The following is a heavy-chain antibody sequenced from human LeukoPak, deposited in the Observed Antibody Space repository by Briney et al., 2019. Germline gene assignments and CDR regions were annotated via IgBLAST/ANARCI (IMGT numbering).Heavy chain of an antibody. Sequence: GGSLRLSCAASGFTFSSYAMSWVRQAPGKGLEGVSAISGSGGSTYYADSVKGRFTISRDNSKNTLYLQMNSLRAEDTAVYYCASTIFGVVRQLNYYMDVWGKGTTVTVSS. CDR2: ISGSGGST. D-gene: IGHD3-3*01. V-gene: IGHV3-23*01. CDR3: ASTIFGVVRQLNYYMDV. CDR1: GFTFSSYA. J-gene: IGHJ6*03.